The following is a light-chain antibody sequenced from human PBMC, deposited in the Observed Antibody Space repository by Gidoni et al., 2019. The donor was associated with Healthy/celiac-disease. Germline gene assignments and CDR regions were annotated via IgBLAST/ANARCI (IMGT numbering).Light chain of an antibody. CDR2: WAS. CDR3: QQYYSTPCS. CDR1: QSVLYSSNYTDY. V-gene: IGKV4-1*01. Sequence: DIVMTQSPDSLAVSLGERATINCKSSQSVLYSSNYTDYLAWYQQKPGQPPKLLIYWASTRESGVPDRFSGSGSGTDFTLTISSLQAEDVAVYYCQQYYSTPCSFGQGTKLEI. J-gene: IGKJ2*04.